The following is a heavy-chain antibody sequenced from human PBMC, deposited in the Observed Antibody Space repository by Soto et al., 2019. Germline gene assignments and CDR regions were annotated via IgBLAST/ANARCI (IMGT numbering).Heavy chain of an antibody. CDR3: ARVWGYGGNSRFDY. V-gene: IGHV4-31*03. CDR2: IYYSGST. Sequence: QVQLQESGPGLVKPSQTLSLTCTVSGGSISSGGYYWSWVRQHPGKGLDLIGYIYYSGSTYYNPSLKRRVIISLETSKNQSPLKLSSVTAADTAVYYCARVWGYGGNSRFDYWGQGTLVIDSS. D-gene: IGHD4-17*01. CDR1: GGSISSGGYY. J-gene: IGHJ4*02.